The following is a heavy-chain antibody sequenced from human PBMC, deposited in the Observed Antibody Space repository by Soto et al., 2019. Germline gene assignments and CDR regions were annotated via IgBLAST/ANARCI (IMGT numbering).Heavy chain of an antibody. CDR1: GFSLSTSGVG. D-gene: IGHD3-9*01. CDR2: IYWDDSK. CDR3: AHKCPEDWPLDY. Sequence: QITLKESDPTLVRPTQTLTLTCAFSGFSLSTSGVGVGWIRQPPGKALEWLAVIYWDDSKHYSPSLRSRLTITKDTSKNQVVLTMTNMDPMDTGTYYCAHKCPEDWPLDYWGQGTLVTVSS. J-gene: IGHJ4*02. V-gene: IGHV2-5*02.